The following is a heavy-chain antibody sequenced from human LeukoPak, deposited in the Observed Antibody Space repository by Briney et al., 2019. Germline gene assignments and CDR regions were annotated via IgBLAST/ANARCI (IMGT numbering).Heavy chain of an antibody. D-gene: IGHD3-16*01. CDR3: ARNPGDYVWTPQD. V-gene: IGHV4-31*03. CDR2: IYDSETT. J-gene: IGHJ1*01. Sequence: PSETLSLTCTVSGVSITNSGSYWIWLRQHPGKGLEWIGYIYDSETTYYTPSLRSRVAFSLDTSRNVLSMRLHAVTAADTAIYFCARNPGDYVWTPQDWGQGTLVTVSS. CDR1: GVSITNSGSY.